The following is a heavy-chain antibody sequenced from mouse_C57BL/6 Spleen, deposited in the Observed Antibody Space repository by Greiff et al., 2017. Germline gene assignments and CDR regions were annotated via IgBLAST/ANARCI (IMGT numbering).Heavy chain of an antibody. CDR1: GFTFSSYT. V-gene: IGHV5-9*01. CDR2: ISGGGGNT. D-gene: IGHD1-1*01. CDR3: ARPSPYYGSSHWYFDV. Sequence: EVKVVESGGGLVKPGGSLKLSCAASGFTFSSYTMSWVRQTPEKRLEWVATISGGGGNTYYPDSVKGRFTISRDNAKNTLYLQMSSLRSEDTALYYCARPSPYYGSSHWYFDVWGTGTTVTVSS. J-gene: IGHJ1*03.